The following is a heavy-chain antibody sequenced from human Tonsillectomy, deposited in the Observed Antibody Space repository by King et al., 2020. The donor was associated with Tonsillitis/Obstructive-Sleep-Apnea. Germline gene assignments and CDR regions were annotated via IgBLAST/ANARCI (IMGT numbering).Heavy chain of an antibody. V-gene: IGHV3-23*04. Sequence: VQLVESGGGLVQPGESLRLSCATSGFTFSNSAMGWVRQAPETGLEWVSAISGSGGSTYYAESVKGRFTISRDNSKNTLYLDMNTLRAEDTAVYYCAKAPTALPALFDYWGQGTLVTVSS. CDR1: GFTFSNSA. CDR3: AKAPTALPALFDY. J-gene: IGHJ4*02. CDR2: ISGSGGST. D-gene: IGHD2-2*01.